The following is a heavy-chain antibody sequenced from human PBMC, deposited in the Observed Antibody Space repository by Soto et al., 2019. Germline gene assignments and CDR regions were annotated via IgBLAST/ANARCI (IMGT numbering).Heavy chain of an antibody. J-gene: IGHJ4*02. CDR2: IYYSGST. Sequence: SETLSLTCTVSGGSISSGGYYWSWIRQHPGKGLEWIGYIYYSGSTYYNPSLKSRVTISVDTSKNQFSLKLSSVTAADTAVYYCARGVTTVTEIDYWGQGTLVTVS. CDR3: ARGVTTVTEIDY. D-gene: IGHD4-17*01. CDR1: GGSISSGGYY. V-gene: IGHV4-31*03.